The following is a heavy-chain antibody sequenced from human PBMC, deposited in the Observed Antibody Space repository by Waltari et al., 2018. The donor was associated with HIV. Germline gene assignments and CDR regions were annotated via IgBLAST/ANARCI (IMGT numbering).Heavy chain of an antibody. Sequence: EVQRGESGGGWEQPGGSLRPACAAAGFTVADYAMHWVRQAPRKCLEWVSGIRWNSGSIGYAYSVKGRFTISRDNAKISLYLQMNSLTAEDTALYYCAKDTYNVGAFDYWGQGTLVTVSS. J-gene: IGHJ4*02. CDR1: GFTVADYA. CDR2: IRWNSGSI. D-gene: IGHD1-26*01. CDR3: AKDTYNVGAFDY. V-gene: IGHV3-9*01.